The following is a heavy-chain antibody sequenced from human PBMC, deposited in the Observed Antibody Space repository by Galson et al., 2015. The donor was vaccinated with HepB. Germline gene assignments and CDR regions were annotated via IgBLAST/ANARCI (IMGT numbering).Heavy chain of an antibody. D-gene: IGHD3/OR15-3a*01. J-gene: IGHJ4*02. CDR2: ISRNSRHI. V-gene: IGHV3-21*01. CDR1: GFTFSNYN. Sequence: SLRLSCAASGFTFSNYNMNWVRQAPGKGLEWVSGISRNSRHIYYADSVKGRFTISRNNAENSLYLQMDSLRSEDTAVYYCARDDLHFLDYWGQGTLVTVSS. CDR3: ARDDLHFLDY.